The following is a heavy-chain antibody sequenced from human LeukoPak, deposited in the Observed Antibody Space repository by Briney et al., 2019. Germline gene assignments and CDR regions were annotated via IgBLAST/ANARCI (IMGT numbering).Heavy chain of an antibody. Sequence: GGSLRLSCAASGFTFSSYAMHWVRQAPGKGLEWVAVISYVGSNKYYADSVKGRFTISRDNAKNSPYLQMNSLRAEDTAVYYCARVFTSFYYDSSGYPDAFDIWGQGTMVTVSS. CDR3: ARVFTSFYYDSSGYPDAFDI. CDR1: GFTFSSYA. V-gene: IGHV3-30-3*01. J-gene: IGHJ3*02. CDR2: ISYVGSNK. D-gene: IGHD3-22*01.